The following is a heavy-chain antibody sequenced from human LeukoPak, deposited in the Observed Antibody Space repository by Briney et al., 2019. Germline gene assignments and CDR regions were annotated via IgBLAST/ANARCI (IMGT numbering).Heavy chain of an antibody. D-gene: IGHD1-1*01. CDR3: TRGDNWNDEYYFDY. Sequence: GASVTVSCMASAYTFTGYYMHWVRQAPGQGREWMGWIIPNSGGTNYAQKFQGRVTITRDTSISTAYMELSRLTSDDTAVYYCTRGDNWNDEYYFDYWGQGTLVTVSS. CDR2: IIPNSGGT. J-gene: IGHJ4*02. CDR1: AYTFTGYY. V-gene: IGHV1-2*02.